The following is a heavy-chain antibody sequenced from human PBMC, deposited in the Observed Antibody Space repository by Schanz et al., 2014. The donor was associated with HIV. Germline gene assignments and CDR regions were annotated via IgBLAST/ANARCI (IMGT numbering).Heavy chain of an antibody. CDR2: MNPNSGNT. D-gene: IGHD2-2*02. V-gene: IGHV1-8*01. J-gene: IGHJ6*02. CDR1: GYTFTSYD. CDR3: AKNLGYCSSTSCYSYYYGMDV. Sequence: QVQLVQSGAEVKKPGASVKVSCKASGYTFTSYDINWVRQATGQGLEWMGWMNPNSGNTGYAQKFQGRVTMTRNTSISTAYMELSSLRSEDTAVYYCAKNLGYCSSTSCYSYYYGMDVWGQGTTVTVSS.